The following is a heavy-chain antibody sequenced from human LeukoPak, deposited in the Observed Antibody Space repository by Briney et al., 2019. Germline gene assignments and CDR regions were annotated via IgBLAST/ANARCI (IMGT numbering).Heavy chain of an antibody. CDR3: ARESGYSYGLAGFFDY. Sequence: PGGSLRLSCAASGFTISSSYMSWVRQAPGKGLEWVSVIYSGGSTYYADSVKGRFTISRDSSKNTLSLQMNSLRAEDTAVYYCARESGYSYGLAGFFDYWGQGTLVTVSS. D-gene: IGHD5-18*01. J-gene: IGHJ4*02. CDR1: GFTISSSY. CDR2: IYSGGST. V-gene: IGHV3-53*01.